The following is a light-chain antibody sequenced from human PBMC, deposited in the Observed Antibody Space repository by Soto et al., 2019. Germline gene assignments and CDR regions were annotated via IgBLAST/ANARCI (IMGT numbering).Light chain of an antibody. V-gene: IGKV2-28*01. CDR3: QQYGSSLT. Sequence: DIVMTQSPLSLPVTPGEPASISCRSSQSLLHSDGKNYLEWYVQKPGQSPRLLIYLGSSRSSGVPDRFSGSGSGTDFTLTISRLEPEDFAVYYCQQYGSSLTFGQGTRREIK. CDR2: LGS. J-gene: IGKJ5*01. CDR1: QSLLHSDGKNY.